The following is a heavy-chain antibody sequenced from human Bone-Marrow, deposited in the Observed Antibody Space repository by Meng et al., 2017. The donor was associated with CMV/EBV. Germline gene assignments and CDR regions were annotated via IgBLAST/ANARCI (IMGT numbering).Heavy chain of an antibody. CDR3: ALLSGGHIVVVIGD. V-gene: IGHV1-2*02. Sequence: ASVKVSCKASGYTFTGYYMHWVRQAPGQGLEWMGWINPNSGGTNYAQKFQGRVSMTRDTSISTAYMELSRLRSDDTAVYYCALLSGGHIVVVIGDRGQGTLVTVSS. CDR2: INPNSGGT. J-gene: IGHJ4*02. D-gene: IGHD2-21*01. CDR1: GYTFTGYY.